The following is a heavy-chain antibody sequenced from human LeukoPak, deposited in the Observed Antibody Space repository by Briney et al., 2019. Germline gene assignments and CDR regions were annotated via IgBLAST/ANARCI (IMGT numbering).Heavy chain of an antibody. CDR3: AKDRKKYDILTGYYRGNAFDI. V-gene: IGHV3-23*01. CDR2: ISGSGGST. D-gene: IGHD3-9*01. Sequence: GGSLRLSCAASGFTFSSYAMSWVRQAPGKGLEWVSAISGSGGSTYYADSVKGRFTISRENSKNTLYLQMNSLRAEDTAVYYCAKDRKKYDILTGYYRGNAFDIWGQGTMVTVSS. J-gene: IGHJ3*02. CDR1: GFTFSSYA.